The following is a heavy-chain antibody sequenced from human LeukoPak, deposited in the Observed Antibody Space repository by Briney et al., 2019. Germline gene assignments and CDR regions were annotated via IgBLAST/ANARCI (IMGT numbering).Heavy chain of an antibody. CDR1: GFTFSSYE. V-gene: IGHV3-48*03. CDR3: AELGITMIGGV. D-gene: IGHD3-10*02. CDR2: ISSSGSTI. Sequence: XLRXXCAASGFTFSSYEMNWVRQAPGKGLEWVSYISSSGSTIYYADSVKGRFTISRDNAKESLYLQMNRLRAEETAVYYCAELGITMIGGVWGKGTTVTISS. J-gene: IGHJ6*04.